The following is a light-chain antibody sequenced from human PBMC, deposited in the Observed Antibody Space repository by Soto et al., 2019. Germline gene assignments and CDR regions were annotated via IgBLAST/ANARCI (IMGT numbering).Light chain of an antibody. J-gene: IGKJ5*01. Sequence: EIMLSISLGTLSLSPGERATLSCRASQSVSSSQLAWYQQKPGQAPRLLMYDSSTRATGIPARFSGSGSGTEFTLTFSILQSEDSAIHYCQQYTTLLLITFAQGGLLEIK. V-gene: IGKV3D-15*01. CDR1: QSVSSS. CDR3: QQYTTLLLIT. CDR2: DSS.